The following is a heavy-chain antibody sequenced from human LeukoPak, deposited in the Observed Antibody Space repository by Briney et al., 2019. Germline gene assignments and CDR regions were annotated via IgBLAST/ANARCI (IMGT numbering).Heavy chain of an antibody. J-gene: IGHJ6*03. Sequence: PSETLSLTCTVSGYSISSGYYWGWIRQPPGKGLEWIGSIYHSGSTYYNPSLKSRVTISVDTSKNQFSLKLSSVTAADTAVYYCARAMGYGSGSYPESTGYYYYYYMDVWGKGTTVTVSS. V-gene: IGHV4-38-2*02. D-gene: IGHD3-10*01. CDR3: ARAMGYGSGSYPESTGYYYYYYMDV. CDR2: IYHSGST. CDR1: GYSISSGYY.